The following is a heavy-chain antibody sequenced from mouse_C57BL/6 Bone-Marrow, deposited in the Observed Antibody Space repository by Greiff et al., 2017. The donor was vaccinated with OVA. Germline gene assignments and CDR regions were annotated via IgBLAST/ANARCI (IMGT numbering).Heavy chain of an antibody. CDR1: GYAFTNYL. V-gene: IGHV1-54*01. CDR3: ASRRIRLRRRSYYAMDY. J-gene: IGHJ4*01. CDR2: INPGSGGT. Sequence: QVQLQQSGAELVRPGTSVKVSCKASGYAFTNYLIEWVKQRPGQGLEWIGVINPGSGGTNYNEKFKGKATLTADKSSSTAYMQLSSLTSEDSAVYFGASRRIRLRRRSYYAMDYWGQGTSVTVSS. D-gene: IGHD2-2*01.